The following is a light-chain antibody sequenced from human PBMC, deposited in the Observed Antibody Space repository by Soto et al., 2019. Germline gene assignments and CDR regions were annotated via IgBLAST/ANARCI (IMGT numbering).Light chain of an antibody. CDR3: QQYNDWPFT. Sequence: EIVMTQSPATLSVSPGERVTLSCRASQGVSSNLAWYQQKPGQAPRLLIYGASTRAAGLPARFSGSGSGTEFTLTIDSLQSEDFASYYCQQYNDWPFTFGPGTKMYI. J-gene: IGKJ3*01. CDR2: GAS. CDR1: QGVSSN. V-gene: IGKV3-15*01.